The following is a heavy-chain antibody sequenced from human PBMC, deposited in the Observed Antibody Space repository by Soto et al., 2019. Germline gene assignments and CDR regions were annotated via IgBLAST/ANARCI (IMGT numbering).Heavy chain of an antibody. CDR3: AFSYHCDY. CDR2: VSRSGDET. CDR1: GFTFTTYA. V-gene: IGHV3-23*01. Sequence: EVQLLESGGGSVQPGGSLRLSCVASGFTFTTYAMSWVRQAPDKGLEWVSSVSRSGDETYYADSVKGRLTISRDNSKNTMYLQMNSLSGEDTAVYYCAFSYHCDYWGQGTLVTVSS. J-gene: IGHJ4*02.